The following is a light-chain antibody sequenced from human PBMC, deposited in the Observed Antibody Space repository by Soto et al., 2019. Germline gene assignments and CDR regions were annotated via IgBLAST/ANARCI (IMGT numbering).Light chain of an antibody. CDR3: ETWDSNTHV. CDR2: LEGSGSY. V-gene: IGLV4-60*02. Sequence: QSVLTHSSSASASLGSSVKLTCTLSSGHSSYIIAWHQQQPGKAPRYLMKLEGSGSYNTGSGVPDRCSGSSSGADRYLTISNLQFEDEADYYCETWDSNTHVFGGGTKLTVL. J-gene: IGLJ3*02. CDR1: SGHSSYI.